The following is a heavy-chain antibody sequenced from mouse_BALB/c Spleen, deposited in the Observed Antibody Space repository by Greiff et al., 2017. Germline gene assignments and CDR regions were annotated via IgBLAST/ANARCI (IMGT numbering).Heavy chain of an antibody. Sequence: EVHLVESGGDLVKPGGSLKLSCAASGFTFSSYGMSWVRQTPDKRLEWVATISSGGSYTYYPDSVKGRFTISRDNAKNTLYLQMSSMKSEDTAMYYCARRGGIYDGYYVDYWGQGTTLTVSS. V-gene: IGHV5-6*01. J-gene: IGHJ2*01. CDR3: ARRGGIYDGYYVDY. CDR1: GFTFSSYG. D-gene: IGHD2-3*01. CDR2: ISSGGSYT.